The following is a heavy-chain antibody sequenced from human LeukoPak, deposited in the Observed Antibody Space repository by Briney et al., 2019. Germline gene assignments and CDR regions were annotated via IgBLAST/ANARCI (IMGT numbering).Heavy chain of an antibody. CDR3: ARHSYYYDSSGYYYPMGDY. D-gene: IGHD3-22*01. CDR1: GGSISSSSYY. J-gene: IGHJ4*02. Sequence: SETLSLTCTVSGGSISSSSYYWGWIRQPPGKGLEWIGSIYYSGSTYYNPSHKSRVTISVDTSKNQFSLKLSSVTAADTAVYYCARHSYYYDSSGYYYPMGDYWGQGTLVTVSS. CDR2: IYYSGST. V-gene: IGHV4-39*01.